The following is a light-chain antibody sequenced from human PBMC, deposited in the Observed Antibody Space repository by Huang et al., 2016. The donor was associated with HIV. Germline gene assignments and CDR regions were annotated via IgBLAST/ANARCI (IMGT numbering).Light chain of an antibody. V-gene: IGKV3-20*01. CDR2: SSS. CDR3: HHYGGSSWT. CDR1: QSLSSYY. J-gene: IGKJ1*01. Sequence: EIVSTQSPGTLSLSLGERATPSCRASQSLSSYYLAWYQQKPGQAPKPLIHSSSSRATGIPAKFSGSGSGTDFTLTVSRLEPEDSALYYCHHYGGSSWTFGQGTKVEIK.